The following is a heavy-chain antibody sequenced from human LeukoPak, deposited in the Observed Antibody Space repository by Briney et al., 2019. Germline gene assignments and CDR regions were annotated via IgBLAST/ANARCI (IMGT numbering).Heavy chain of an antibody. CDR1: GFSFSSYE. J-gene: IGHJ4*02. D-gene: IGHD2-15*01. CDR3: AGGQGWLLDY. V-gene: IGHV3-7*05. CDR2: IKQDGSEK. Sequence: PGGSLRLSCAASGFSFSSYEMNWVRQAPGKGLEWVANIKQDGSEKYYVDSVKGRFTISRDNAKNSLFLQMNSLRVEDTAVYYCAGGQGWLLDYWGQGTLVTVSS.